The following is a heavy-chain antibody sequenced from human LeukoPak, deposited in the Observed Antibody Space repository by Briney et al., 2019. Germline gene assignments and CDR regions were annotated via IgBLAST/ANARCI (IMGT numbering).Heavy chain of an antibody. V-gene: IGHV4-31*03. CDR3: ARDSGGIPRLDY. CDR1: GGSVSSGGYY. CDR2: IYYSGST. D-gene: IGHD2-21*01. Sequence: PSQTLSLTCTVSGGSVSSGGYYWSWIRQHPGKGLEWIGYIYYSGSTYYNPSLKSRVTISVDTSKNQFSLKLSSVTAADTAVYYCARDSGGIPRLDYWGQGTLVTVSS. J-gene: IGHJ4*02.